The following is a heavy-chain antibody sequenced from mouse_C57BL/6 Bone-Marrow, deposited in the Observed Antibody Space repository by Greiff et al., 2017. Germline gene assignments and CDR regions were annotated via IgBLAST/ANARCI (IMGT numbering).Heavy chain of an antibody. CDR1: GFTFSDYH. D-gene: IGHD3-3*01. CDR2: INYDSGST. Sequence: EVMLVESEGGLVQPGGSMKLSCTASGFTFSDYHMAWVRQVPEKGLEWVANINYDSGSTYYLDSLKGRFTISRDNAKNTLYLQMSSLKSEDTATYYCARERGQIYYLYDWGQGTTLTVSS. J-gene: IGHJ2*01. CDR3: ARERGQIYYLYD. V-gene: IGHV5-16*01.